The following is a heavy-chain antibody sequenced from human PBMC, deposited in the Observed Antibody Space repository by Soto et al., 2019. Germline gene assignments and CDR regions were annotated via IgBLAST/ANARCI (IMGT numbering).Heavy chain of an antibody. CDR3: AGLSVGTPERVLSHVFDS. V-gene: IGHV4-59*01. D-gene: IGHD2-15*01. CDR1: GDSISGYY. Sequence: QVLLQESGPGLVKASETLSLNCSVSGDSISGYYWTWIRQPPGKGLEWIAEVSSGGDTKFATSLKSRVTISMDTSRRQISLRLTSVTAADTAMYFCAGLSVGTPERVLSHVFDSWGQGTLVVVSS. J-gene: IGHJ4*02. CDR2: VSSGGDT.